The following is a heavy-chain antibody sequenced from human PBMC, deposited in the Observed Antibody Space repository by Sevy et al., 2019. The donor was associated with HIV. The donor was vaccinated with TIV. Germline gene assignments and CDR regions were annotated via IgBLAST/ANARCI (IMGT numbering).Heavy chain of an antibody. Sequence: KQPQTLSLTCTVSGGSISYYYWTWIRQPPGKGLEWIGYIYDSGRTNYNPSLKSRVTISVDTSKNQFSLKLSSVTAADTAVYYCAREGFTSSSFGWFDPWGQGTLVTVSS. CDR1: GGSISYYY. CDR2: IYDSGRT. D-gene: IGHD6-13*01. CDR3: AREGFTSSSFGWFDP. V-gene: IGHV4-59*13. J-gene: IGHJ5*02.